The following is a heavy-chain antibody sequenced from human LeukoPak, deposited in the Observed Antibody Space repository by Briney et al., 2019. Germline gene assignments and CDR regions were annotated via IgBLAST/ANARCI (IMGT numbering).Heavy chain of an antibody. D-gene: IGHD2-2*02. CDR1: GYTFTSYG. CDR2: LIPIFGTA. CDR3: ARDKDIVVVPAAIGAFDY. J-gene: IGHJ4*02. Sequence: GASVKVSCKASGYTFTSYGISWVRQAPGQGLEWMGGLIPIFGTANYAQKFQGRVTITADESTSTAYMELSSLRSEDTAVYYCARDKDIVVVPAAIGAFDYWGQGTLVTVSS. V-gene: IGHV1-69*13.